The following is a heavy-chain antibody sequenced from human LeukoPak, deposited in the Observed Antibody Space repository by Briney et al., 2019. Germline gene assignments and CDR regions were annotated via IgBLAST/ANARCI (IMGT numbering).Heavy chain of an antibody. V-gene: IGHV4-31*03. CDR2: IYYSGSA. J-gene: IGHJ3*02. CDR1: GGSISSDGYY. Sequence: PSETLSLTCTVSGGSISSDGYYWSWIRQHPGKGLEWLGYIYYSGSAYYNPSLKSRVTISVDTSKNQFSLKLTSVTAADTAVYYCARDLRGYGAFDIWGQGTMVTVSS. CDR3: ARDLRGYGAFDI. D-gene: IGHD5-12*01.